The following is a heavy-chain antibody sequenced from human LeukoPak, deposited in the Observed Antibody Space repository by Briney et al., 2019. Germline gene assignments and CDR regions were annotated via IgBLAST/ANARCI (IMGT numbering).Heavy chain of an antibody. D-gene: IGHD3-22*01. CDR1: GGSISSYH. J-gene: IGHJ4*02. CDR2: IYYSGST. V-gene: IGHV4-59*01. CDR3: ARGYYDSTLSYYFDY. Sequence: SETLSLTXTVSGGSISSYHWSWIRQPPGKALEGIGYIYYSGSTNYNPSLKSRVTISVDTSKNQFSLKLSSVTAADTAVYYCARGYYDSTLSYYFDYWGQGTLVTVSS.